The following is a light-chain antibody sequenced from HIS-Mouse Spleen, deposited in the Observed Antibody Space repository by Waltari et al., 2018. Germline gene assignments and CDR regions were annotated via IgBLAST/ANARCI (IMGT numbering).Light chain of an antibody. V-gene: IGLV2-23*01. CDR2: EGS. CDR3: CSYAGSYWV. CDR1: SSDVGRYNL. J-gene: IGLJ3*02. Sequence: QSALTQPASVSGSPGQSITISCTGTSSDVGRYNLVSWYQQHPGKAPKLMLYEGSKRPSGVSNRFSGSKSGNTASLTISGLQAEDEADYYCCSYAGSYWVFGGGTKLTVL.